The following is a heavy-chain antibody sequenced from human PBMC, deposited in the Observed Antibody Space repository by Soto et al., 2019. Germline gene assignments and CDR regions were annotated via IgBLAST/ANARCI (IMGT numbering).Heavy chain of an antibody. Sequence: QVQLMQSGAEVKKPGASVKVSCNASGYTFNYYGYIWVRQAPGQGLEWMGWISAYDGNTHYAQRFQGRVTMTTDTTTTTAYMELRSLSSDDTAVYYCGRKGKGAPVDYWGQGTLVPVSS. CDR3: GRKGKGAPVDY. J-gene: IGHJ4*02. CDR1: GYTFNYYG. V-gene: IGHV1-18*01. D-gene: IGHD6-13*01. CDR2: ISAYDGNT.